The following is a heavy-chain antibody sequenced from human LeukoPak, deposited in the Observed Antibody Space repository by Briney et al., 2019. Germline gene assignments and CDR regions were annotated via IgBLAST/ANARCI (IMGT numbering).Heavy chain of an antibody. D-gene: IGHD4/OR15-4a*01. V-gene: IGHV3-53*01. J-gene: IGHJ3*02. CDR1: GFTVRTNY. Sequence: PGRSLRLSCAASGFTVRTNYMNWVRQAPGKGLEWVSVIYTSDNTNYADSVKGRFTISRDNSQNTLYLQMNSLRAEDTAVYYCARDYGAWSGSDAFDIWGQGTMVTVSS. CDR2: IYTSDNT. CDR3: ARDYGAWSGSDAFDI.